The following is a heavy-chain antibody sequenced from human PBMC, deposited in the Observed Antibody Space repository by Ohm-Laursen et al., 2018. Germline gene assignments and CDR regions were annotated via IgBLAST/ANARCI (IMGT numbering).Heavy chain of an antibody. Sequence: SLRLSCTASGFTFSSYGMHWVRQAPGKGLEWVAVIWYDGSNKYYADSVKGRFTISRDNSKNTLYLQMNSPRVEDTAVYYCAREGDVAYGANAFDIWGQGTMVTVSS. CDR2: IWYDGSNK. CDR3: AREGDVAYGANAFDI. CDR1: GFTFSSYG. V-gene: IGHV3-33*01. D-gene: IGHD4-17*01. J-gene: IGHJ3*02.